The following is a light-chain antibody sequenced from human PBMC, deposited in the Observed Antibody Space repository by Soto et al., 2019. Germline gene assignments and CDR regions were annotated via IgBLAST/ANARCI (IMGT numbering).Light chain of an antibody. Sequence: EIVLTQSPDTLSLSPGERATLSCRASQSITSNSLAWYQQKPGQTPRLLIYGASSRAAGIPDRFSGSASGTDFTLTISRLEPEDFAVYYCQQYRSSPLTFGQGTRLHIK. J-gene: IGKJ5*01. CDR1: QSITSNS. CDR2: GAS. V-gene: IGKV3-20*01. CDR3: QQYRSSPLT.